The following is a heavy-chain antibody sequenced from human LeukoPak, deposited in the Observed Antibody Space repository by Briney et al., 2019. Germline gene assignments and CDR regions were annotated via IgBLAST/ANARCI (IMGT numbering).Heavy chain of an antibody. CDR1: GYTFTGYY. Sequence: GASVKVSCKASGYTFTGYYVHRVRQAPGQWLEWMGWINPNSGGTNYAQKFQGRVTMTRDTSISTAYMELSRLRSDDTAVYYCARARTQQLVIACDYWGQGTLVTVSS. J-gene: IGHJ4*02. D-gene: IGHD6-13*01. V-gene: IGHV1-2*02. CDR2: INPNSGGT. CDR3: ARARTQQLVIACDY.